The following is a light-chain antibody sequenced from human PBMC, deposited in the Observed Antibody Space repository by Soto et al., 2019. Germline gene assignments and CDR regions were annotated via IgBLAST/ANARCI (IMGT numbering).Light chain of an antibody. CDR1: QSISCW. Sequence: DIQMTQSPSTLSASVGDRVTITCRASQSISCWLAWYQQKPGTAPKLLIYKASTLQTGVPSRFSGSGSGTEFTLTISSLQPDDFATYYCQQYNDNWTFGQGTKVEIK. J-gene: IGKJ1*01. CDR2: KAS. V-gene: IGKV1-5*03. CDR3: QQYNDNWT.